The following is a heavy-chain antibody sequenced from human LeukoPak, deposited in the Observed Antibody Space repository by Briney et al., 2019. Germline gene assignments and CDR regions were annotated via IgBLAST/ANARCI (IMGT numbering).Heavy chain of an antibody. D-gene: IGHD3-9*01. CDR3: AKGAKLLRYFDWLSKAGEGFDY. CDR2: ISGSGGST. J-gene: IGHJ4*02. CDR1: GFTFSSYA. V-gene: IGHV3-23*01. Sequence: GGSLRLSCAASGFTFSSYAMSWVRQAPGKGLEWVSAISGSGGSTYYADSVKGRFTISRDNSKNTLDLQMNSLRAEDTAVYYCAKGAKLLRYFDWLSKAGEGFDYWGQGTLVTVSS.